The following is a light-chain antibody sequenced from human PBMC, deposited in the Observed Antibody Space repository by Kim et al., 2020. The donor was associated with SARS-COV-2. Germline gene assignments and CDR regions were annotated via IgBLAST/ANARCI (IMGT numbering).Light chain of an antibody. CDR3: SALDSSLSAWV. CDR1: SNLVSNQG. Sequence: RRPAPTACPGTSNLVSNQGAAWLQQHQGHPPNLLSYRNNKRPSGISERFSSSRSGNPASLTITGLQPEDEADYYCSALDSSLSAWVFGGGTHLTVL. CDR2: RNN. V-gene: IGLV10-54*02. J-gene: IGLJ3*02.